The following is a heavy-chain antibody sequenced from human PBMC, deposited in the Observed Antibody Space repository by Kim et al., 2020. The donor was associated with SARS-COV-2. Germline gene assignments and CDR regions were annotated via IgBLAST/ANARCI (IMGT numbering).Heavy chain of an antibody. J-gene: IGHJ4*02. CDR2: ISYDGSNK. V-gene: IGHV3-30*04. CDR1: GFTFSSYA. D-gene: IGHD3-10*01. Sequence: GGSLRLSCAASGFTFSSYAMHWVRQAPGKGLEWVAVISYDGSNKYYADSVKGRFTISRDNSKNTLYLQMNSLRAEDTAVYYCARDDSVLEPLYGSGSPAFDYWGQGTLVTVSS. CDR3: ARDDSVLEPLYGSGSPAFDY.